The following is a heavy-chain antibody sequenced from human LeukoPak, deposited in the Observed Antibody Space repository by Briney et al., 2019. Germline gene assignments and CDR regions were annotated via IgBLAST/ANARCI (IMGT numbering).Heavy chain of an antibody. D-gene: IGHD3-22*01. CDR2: IYYSGST. CDR1: GGSISSYY. V-gene: IGHV4-59*01. Sequence: PSETLSLTCTVSGGSISSYYWSWIRQPPGKGLEWIGYIYYSGSTNYNPSLKSQVTISVDTSKNQFSLKLSSVTAADTAVYYCARESTYYYDSSGYYYYGMDVWGQGTTVTVSS. CDR3: ARESTYYYDSSGYYYYGMDV. J-gene: IGHJ6*02.